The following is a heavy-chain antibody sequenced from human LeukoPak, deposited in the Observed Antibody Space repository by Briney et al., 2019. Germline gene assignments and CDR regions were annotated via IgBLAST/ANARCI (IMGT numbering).Heavy chain of an antibody. CDR1: GFTVSSNY. J-gene: IGHJ4*02. CDR2: NYSGGNT. CDR3: ARDSEGRAWALGY. D-gene: IGHD1-26*01. V-gene: IGHV3-53*01. Sequence: GGSLRLSCAASGFTVSSNYMSWVRQAPGKGLEWVSTNYSGGNTYYADSVKGRFTISRDNSKNTLYLQMNSLRVEDTAVYYCARDSEGRAWALGYWGQGTLVTVSS.